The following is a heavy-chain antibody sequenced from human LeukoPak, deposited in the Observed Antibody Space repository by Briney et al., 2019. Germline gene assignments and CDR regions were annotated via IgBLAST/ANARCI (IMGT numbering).Heavy chain of an antibody. J-gene: IGHJ5*02. Sequence: SQTLSLTCTVSGGSINSDSYQWSWIRQPAGKGMEWIWRSYTSGSTNYNPSLKNRATISVNTSKNQFSLKLTSVTAADTAVYYCARGRGGTYYWYDPWGQRTLDTVSS. V-gene: IGHV4-61*02. D-gene: IGHD1-26*01. CDR2: SYTSGST. CDR1: GGSINSDSYQ. CDR3: ARGRGGTYYWYDP.